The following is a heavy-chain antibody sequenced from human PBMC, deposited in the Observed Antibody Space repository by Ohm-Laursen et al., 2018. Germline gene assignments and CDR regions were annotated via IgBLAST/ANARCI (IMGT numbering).Heavy chain of an antibody. CDR3: AREGTSYYFDY. CDR1: GFTFSSFG. J-gene: IGHJ4*02. Sequence: SLRLSCAASGFTFSSFGMNWVRQAPGKGLEWVSSISSSSSYIYYADSVRGRFTISRDNAKNSLYLQMNSLRAEDTAVYYCAREGTSYYFDYWGQGTLVTVSS. CDR2: ISSSSSYI. V-gene: IGHV3-21*01.